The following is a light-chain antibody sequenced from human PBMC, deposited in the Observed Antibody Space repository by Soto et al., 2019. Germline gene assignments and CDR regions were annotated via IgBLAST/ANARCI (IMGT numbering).Light chain of an antibody. CDR1: QSVSNTY. Sequence: EIVLTQSPGTLSLSPGERATLSCKASQSVSNTYLAWYQHKPGQAPRLLIYGASSRATGIPDRFSGSGSGTDFTLTISRLEPEDFAVYYCQQRETLGQGTKVDIK. CDR2: GAS. V-gene: IGKV3-20*01. J-gene: IGKJ1*01. CDR3: QQRET.